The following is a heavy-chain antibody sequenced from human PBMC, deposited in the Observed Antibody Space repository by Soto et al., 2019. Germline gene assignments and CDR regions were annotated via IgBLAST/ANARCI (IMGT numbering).Heavy chain of an antibody. V-gene: IGHV1-18*01. D-gene: IGHD6-6*01. CDR2: ISTYNGNT. CDR1: GYSFITYG. Sequence: QVQLVQSGAEVKKPGASVKVSCKASGYSFITYGISWVRQAPGQGLEWMGWISTYNGNTNYAQKLQGRITMTTDTSTTRGYMELRSLRSDDTAVYYCARDRPTSSIRARHYSYAMDVWGQGTTVTVSS. CDR3: ARDRPTSSIRARHYSYAMDV. J-gene: IGHJ6*02.